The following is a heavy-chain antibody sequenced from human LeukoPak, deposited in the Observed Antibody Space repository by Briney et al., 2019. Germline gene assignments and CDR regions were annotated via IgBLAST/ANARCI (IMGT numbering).Heavy chain of an antibody. CDR3: AKKTSYCSGDCFPYYFDH. J-gene: IGHJ4*02. CDR1: GFAFSSYT. Sequence: GGSLRLSCAASGFAFSSYTMAWVRQAPGKGLEWVSAISGSGGSAYYADSVKGRFTISRDNSKNTLSLQMNSLRAEDTALYYCAKKTSYCSGDCFPYYFDHWGQGTLVTVPS. V-gene: IGHV3-23*01. CDR2: ISGSGGSA. D-gene: IGHD2-21*02.